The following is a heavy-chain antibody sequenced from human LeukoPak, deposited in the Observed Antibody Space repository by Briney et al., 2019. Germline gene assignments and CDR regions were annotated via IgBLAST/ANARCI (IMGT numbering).Heavy chain of an antibody. CDR3: ARETYYYDSNGYYLYYFDY. CDR1: GGSISSYY. D-gene: IGHD3-22*01. CDR2: IYYSGST. V-gene: IGHV4-59*01. Sequence: KPSETLSLTCTVSGGSISSYYWSWIRQPPGKGLEWIGYIYYSGSTNYNPSLKSRVTISVDTSKNQFSLKLSSATAADTAVYYCARETYYYDSNGYYLYYFDYWGQGTLVTVSS. J-gene: IGHJ4*02.